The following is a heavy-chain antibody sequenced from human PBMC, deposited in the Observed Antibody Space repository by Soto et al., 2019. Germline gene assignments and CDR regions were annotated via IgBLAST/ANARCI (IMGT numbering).Heavy chain of an antibody. CDR3: ARARTVGPTNFDY. J-gene: IGHJ4*02. V-gene: IGHV5-51*01. Sequence: VASVKASCKACRYTCTGYYMHWGRQMPGKGLEWMGIIHPGDSDTRYSPPFQGQVTISADKSITTAYLHWSSLKASDTAMYYCARARTVGPTNFDYWGQGTLVTVSS. CDR2: IHPGDSDT. CDR1: RYTCTGYY.